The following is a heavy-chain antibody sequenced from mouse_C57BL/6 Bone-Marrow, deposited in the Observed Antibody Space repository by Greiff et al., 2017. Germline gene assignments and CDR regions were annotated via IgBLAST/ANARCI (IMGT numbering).Heavy chain of an antibody. Sequence: QFTLKESGPGILQSSPTLSLTCSFSGFSLSTSGMGVSWLRQPSGKGLEWLAHLYWDDDKRYNPSLTSRLTISKDTSRTHVFLKISSVDTADTATYYCARSGFLYYCDYWGQGTTLTVSS. CDR3: ARSGFLYYCDY. CDR2: LYWDDDK. V-gene: IGHV8-12*01. CDR1: GFSLSTSGMG. J-gene: IGHJ2*01. D-gene: IGHD2-2*01.